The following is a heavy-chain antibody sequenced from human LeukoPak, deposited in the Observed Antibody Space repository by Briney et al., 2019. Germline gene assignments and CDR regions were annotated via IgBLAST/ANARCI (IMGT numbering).Heavy chain of an antibody. CDR1: GFTFSNYS. Sequence: GGSLRLSCAASGFTFSNYSMNWVRQAPGKGLEWVSYISRASSTIYYADSVKGRFTISRDNAKNSLYLQMNSLRAEDTAVYYCARDIYGSGPPVGDTIDYWGQGTLVTVSS. D-gene: IGHD3-10*01. CDR3: ARDIYGSGPPVGDTIDY. J-gene: IGHJ4*02. V-gene: IGHV3-48*01. CDR2: ISRASSTI.